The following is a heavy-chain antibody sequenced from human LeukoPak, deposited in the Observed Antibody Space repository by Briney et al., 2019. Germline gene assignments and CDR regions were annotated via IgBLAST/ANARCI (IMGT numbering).Heavy chain of an antibody. J-gene: IGHJ4*02. CDR3: TTTEGTGTTGLFDY. D-gene: IGHD1-1*01. CDR1: GFTFSNAW. V-gene: IGHV3-15*04. Sequence: PGGSLRLSCAASGFTFSNAWMSWVRQAPRKGLEWVGRIESKTGGGTTDYAAPVKGRFTISRDDSKNTLYLQMNSLKTEDTAVYYCTTTEGTGTTGLFDYWGQGTLVTVSS. CDR2: IESKTGGGTT.